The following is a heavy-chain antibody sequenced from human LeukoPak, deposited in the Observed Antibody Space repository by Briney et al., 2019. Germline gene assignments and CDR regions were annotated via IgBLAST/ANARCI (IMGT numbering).Heavy chain of an antibody. CDR2: IYYSGST. CDR3: AREGEGFTPDY. Sequence: SETLSLTCTVSGGSISSYYWSWIRQPPGKGLEWIGYIYYSGSTNYNPSLKSRVTMSVDTSKNQFSLKLSSVTAADTAVYYCAREGEGFTPDYWGQGTLVTVSS. V-gene: IGHV4-59*01. CDR1: GGSISSYY. D-gene: IGHD2-21*01. J-gene: IGHJ4*02.